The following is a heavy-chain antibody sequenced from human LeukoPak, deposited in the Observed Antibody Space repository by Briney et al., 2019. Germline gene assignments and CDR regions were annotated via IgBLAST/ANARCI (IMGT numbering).Heavy chain of an antibody. V-gene: IGHV3-48*04. Sequence: GGSLRLSCEASGFTFSSHGMNWVRQAPGKGLEWVSYLNSGSSTIYYAHTLQGRFTITRDNAKNSSHLQMNSLRAEDTAVYYCSREDAGYSNTMDYWGQGTLVTVSS. CDR1: GFTFSSHG. J-gene: IGHJ4*02. CDR3: SREDAGYSNTMDY. D-gene: IGHD1-26*01. CDR2: LNSGSSTI.